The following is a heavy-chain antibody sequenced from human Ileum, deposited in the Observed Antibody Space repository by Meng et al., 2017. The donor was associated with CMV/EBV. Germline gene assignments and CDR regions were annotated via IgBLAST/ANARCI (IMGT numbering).Heavy chain of an antibody. J-gene: IGHJ4*02. V-gene: IGHV1-2*02. CDR1: EYTFTGYY. CDR3: ASSDSSGYYPFDY. Sequence: KASEYTFTGYYMRWVRQAPGQGLEWMGWINPNSGGTNYAQKFQGSVTMTRDTSISTAYMELSRLRSDDTAVYYCASSDSSGYYPFDYWGQGTLVTVSS. CDR2: INPNSGGT. D-gene: IGHD3-22*01.